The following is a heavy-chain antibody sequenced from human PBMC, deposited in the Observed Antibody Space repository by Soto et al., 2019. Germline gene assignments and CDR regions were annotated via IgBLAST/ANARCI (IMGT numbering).Heavy chain of an antibody. CDR1: GFTFSSYA. Sequence: PGGSLRLSCAASGFTFSSYAMSWVRQAPGKGLEWVSAISGSGGSTYYADSVKGRFTISRDNSKNTLYLQMNSLRAEDTAVYYCAKPGRDDELVMSLYSSGWYEFGYWGQGSLVTVSS. J-gene: IGHJ4*02. V-gene: IGHV3-23*01. CDR3: AKPGRDDELVMSLYSSGWYEFGY. CDR2: ISGSGGST. D-gene: IGHD6-19*01.